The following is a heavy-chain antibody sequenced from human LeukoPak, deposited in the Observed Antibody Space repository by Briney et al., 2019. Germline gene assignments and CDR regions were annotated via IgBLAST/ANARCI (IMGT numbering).Heavy chain of an antibody. CDR1: EFTVSSYA. D-gene: IGHD2/OR15-2a*01. Sequence: GGSLRLSCAASEFTVSSYAMSWVRQAPGKGLEWVSAISGSGGSTYYADSVKGRFTISRDNSKNTLYLQMNSLRAEDTAVYYCAKVSGGYFQHWGQGTLVTVSS. J-gene: IGHJ1*01. CDR3: AKVSGGYFQH. V-gene: IGHV3-23*01. CDR2: ISGSGGST.